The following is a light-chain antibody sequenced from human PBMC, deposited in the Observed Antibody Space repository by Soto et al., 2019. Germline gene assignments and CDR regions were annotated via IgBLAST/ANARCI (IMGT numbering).Light chain of an antibody. J-gene: IGLJ1*01. CDR3: SSYTTSSTYV. CDR1: SSDVGSSNG. CDR2: DVS. Sequence: QSALAQPPSVSGSPGQSVAISCPGTSSDVGSSNGVSWYQQPPGTAPKLMIYDVSNRPSGVPDRFSGSKSGNTASLTISGLQAEDEADYYCSSYTTSSTYVFGTGTKVTVL. V-gene: IGLV2-18*02.